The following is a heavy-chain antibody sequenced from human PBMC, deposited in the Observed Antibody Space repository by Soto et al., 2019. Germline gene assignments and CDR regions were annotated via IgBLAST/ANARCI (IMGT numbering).Heavy chain of an antibody. CDR2: IYWDDDK. CDR3: AHQAPPNRYPPNFDY. Sequence: SGPTLVNPTQTLTLTCTFSGFSLTTSGVGLGWIRQPPGKALEWLALIYWDDDKRYSPSLKSRLTITKDTSKNQVVLTMTNVDPVDTATYYCAHQAPPNRYPPNFDYWGQGALVTVSS. CDR1: GFSLTTSGVG. V-gene: IGHV2-5*02. J-gene: IGHJ4*02. D-gene: IGHD2-2*01.